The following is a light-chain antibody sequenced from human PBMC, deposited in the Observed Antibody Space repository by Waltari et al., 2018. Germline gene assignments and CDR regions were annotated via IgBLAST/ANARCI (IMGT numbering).Light chain of an antibody. CDR3: LQHNSYPQT. CDR2: AGL. CDR1: QDIRND. J-gene: IGKJ1*01. V-gene: IGKV1-17*02. Sequence: DIQMTQSPSSLSASVGDRVNITSRASQDIRNDLGWFQQKPGKAPKRLIYAGLRLQSGVPSRFSGSWFGTEFTLTITDLQPDDFATYYCLQHNSYPQTFGQGTKVDFK.